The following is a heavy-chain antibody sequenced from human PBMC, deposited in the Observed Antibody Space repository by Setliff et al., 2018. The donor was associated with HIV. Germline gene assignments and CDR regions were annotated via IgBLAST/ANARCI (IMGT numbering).Heavy chain of an antibody. V-gene: IGHV3-30*02. Sequence: PGGSLRLSCTTSGFTFSNYGMHWVRQAPGKGLEWVAVIWFDGSKKYYGESVKGRFTISRDNSQNTLYLQMSSLRTEDTAVYYCVKSLMFFNWFDSWGQGTLVTVSS. CDR2: IWFDGSKK. CDR1: GFTFSNYG. D-gene: IGHD3-10*02. CDR3: VKSLMFFNWFDS. J-gene: IGHJ5*01.